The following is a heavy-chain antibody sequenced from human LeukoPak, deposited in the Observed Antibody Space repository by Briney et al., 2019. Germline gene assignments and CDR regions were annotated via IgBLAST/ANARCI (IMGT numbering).Heavy chain of an antibody. Sequence: ASVKVSCKASGYTFTGYYLHWVRQAPGQGLEWMGWTHPNSGGTNYAQKFQGRVTMTRDTSISTAYMEPSSLRSDDTAVYYCARLAAVPGWGQGTLVTVSS. D-gene: IGHD6-19*01. V-gene: IGHV1-2*02. CDR1: GYTFTGYY. CDR3: ARLAAVPG. CDR2: THPNSGGT. J-gene: IGHJ1*01.